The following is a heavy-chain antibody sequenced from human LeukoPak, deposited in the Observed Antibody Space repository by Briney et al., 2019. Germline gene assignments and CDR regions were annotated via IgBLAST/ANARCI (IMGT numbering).Heavy chain of an antibody. CDR1: GFTFGSHW. Sequence: SGRSLRLSCTASGFTFGSHWMHWVRQDPGRGLVWVSRINPDGKRTTYADSVKGRFTISRDNAKNTVYLQMNSLRPDDTALYYCARDSKEGRTKFDPWGQGTLVTVSS. CDR3: ARDSKEGRTKFDP. V-gene: IGHV3-74*01. CDR2: INPDGKRT. D-gene: IGHD2-2*01. J-gene: IGHJ5*02.